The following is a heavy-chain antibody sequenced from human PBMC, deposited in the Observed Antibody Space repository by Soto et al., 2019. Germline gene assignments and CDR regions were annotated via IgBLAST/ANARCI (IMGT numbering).Heavy chain of an antibody. D-gene: IGHD3-22*01. Sequence: SVKVSCKASGGTFSSYAISWVRQAPGQGLEWMGGIIPIFGTANYAQKFQGRVTITADESTSTAYMELSSLRSEDTAVYYCARAPPVDYYDSSGSNWFAPWGQGTLVTVSS. CDR1: GGTFSSYA. CDR2: IIPIFGTA. V-gene: IGHV1-69*13. J-gene: IGHJ5*02. CDR3: ARAPPVDYYDSSGSNWFAP.